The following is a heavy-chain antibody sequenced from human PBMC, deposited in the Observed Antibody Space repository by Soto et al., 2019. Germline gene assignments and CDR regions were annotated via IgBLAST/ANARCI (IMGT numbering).Heavy chain of an antibody. J-gene: IGHJ4*02. CDR1: GFTFSSYG. V-gene: IGHV3-33*01. Sequence: QVQLVESGGGVVQPGRSLRLSCAASGFTFSSYGMHWVRQAPGKGLEWVAVIWYDGSNKYYADSVKGRFTISRDNSKNTLYLQVNSLRAEDTAVYYCARAPTGYSYGSTDYWGQGTLVTVSS. D-gene: IGHD5-18*01. CDR3: ARAPTGYSYGSTDY. CDR2: IWYDGSNK.